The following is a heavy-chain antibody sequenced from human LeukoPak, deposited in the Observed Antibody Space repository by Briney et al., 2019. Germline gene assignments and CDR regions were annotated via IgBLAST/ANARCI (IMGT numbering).Heavy chain of an antibody. J-gene: IGHJ4*02. D-gene: IGHD5-12*01. CDR2: ISGSGDDT. V-gene: IGHV3-23*01. CDR3: AKGGDIVATVRGFFDY. Sequence: GGSLRLSCAASGFTFSSYAMSWVRQAPGKGLEWDSGISGSGDDTYYADSVKGRFTVSRDNSKNKLYLQLNSLRVDDTAVYYCAKGGDIVATVRGFFDYWGQGTLVTVSS. CDR1: GFTFSSYA.